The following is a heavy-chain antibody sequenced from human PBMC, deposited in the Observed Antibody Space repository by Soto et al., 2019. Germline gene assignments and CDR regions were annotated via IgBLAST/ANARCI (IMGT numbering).Heavy chain of an antibody. D-gene: IGHD6-6*01. CDR2: IIPIFGTA. V-gene: IGHV1-69*12. J-gene: IGHJ6*02. CDR1: GGTFSSYA. Sequence: QVQLVQSGAEVKKPGSSVKVSCKASGGTFSSYAISWVRQAPGQGLEWMGGIIPIFGTANYAQKFQGRVTITADESTSTAYMELSSLISEDTAVYYCQGAARPSYYYYYGMDVWGQGTTVTVSS. CDR3: QGAARPSYYYYYGMDV.